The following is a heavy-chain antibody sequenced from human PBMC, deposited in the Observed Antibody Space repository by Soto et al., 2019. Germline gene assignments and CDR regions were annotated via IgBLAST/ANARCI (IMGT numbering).Heavy chain of an antibody. J-gene: IGHJ4*02. Sequence: SETLSLTCTVSGGSISSYYWSWIRQPPGKGLEWIGYIYYSGSTNHNPSLKSRVTISVDTSKNQFSLKLSSVTAADTAVYYCARSVCSGGSCYSDYWGQGTLVTVSS. CDR3: ARSVCSGGSCYSDY. V-gene: IGHV4-59*08. CDR2: IYYSGST. D-gene: IGHD2-15*01. CDR1: GGSISSYY.